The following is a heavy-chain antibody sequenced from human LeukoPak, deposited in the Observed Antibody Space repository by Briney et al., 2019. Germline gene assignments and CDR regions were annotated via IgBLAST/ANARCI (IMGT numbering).Heavy chain of an antibody. V-gene: IGHV5-51*01. D-gene: IGHD6-19*01. Sequence: GESLKISCKGSGYTFSNYWIGWVRPMPGEGLESVGIIYPRDSDTRYSPYFEGQVTISADKSISTAYLQWNSLKASDTGMYYCARLDCSSDRCGRDDDAFDVWGQGTMVTVSS. CDR2: IYPRDSDT. CDR3: ARLDCSSDRCGRDDDAFDV. J-gene: IGHJ3*01. CDR1: GYTFSNYW.